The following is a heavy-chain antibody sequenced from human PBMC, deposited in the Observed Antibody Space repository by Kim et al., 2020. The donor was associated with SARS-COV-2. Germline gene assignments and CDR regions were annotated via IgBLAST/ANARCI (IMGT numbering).Heavy chain of an antibody. J-gene: IGHJ4*02. V-gene: IGHV3-23*01. D-gene: IGHD3-10*01. Sequence: KADPVKGRFTISRNNSKNTLYLQMNSLRAEDTAVYYCAKGGGSGNPVDYWGQGILVTVSS. CDR3: AKGGGSGNPVDY.